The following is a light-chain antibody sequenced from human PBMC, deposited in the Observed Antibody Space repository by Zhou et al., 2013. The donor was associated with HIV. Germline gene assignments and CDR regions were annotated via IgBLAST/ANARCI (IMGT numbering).Light chain of an antibody. J-gene: IGKJ2*01. Sequence: DIQMTQSPSSLSASVGDRVTITCRASQDINKYVAWFQQRPGKAPKSLIYAAATLQSGVPSKFSGSGSGTDFTLTINSLQPEDFATYYCQQYLSWPPTFGLGDQAREQT. CDR3: QQYLSWPPT. V-gene: IGKV1-16*02. CDR2: AAA. CDR1: QDINKY.